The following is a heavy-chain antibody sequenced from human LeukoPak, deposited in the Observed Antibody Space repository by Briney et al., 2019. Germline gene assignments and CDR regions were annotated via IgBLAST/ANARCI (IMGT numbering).Heavy chain of an antibody. CDR2: ISAYNGNT. Sequence: GASVKVSCKASGYTFTGYYMHWVRQAPGQGLEWMGWISAYNGNTNYAQKLQDRVSMTTDTSTSTAYMELRSLRSDDTAMYYCARVYYGSGSYHNPDYWGQGTLVTVSS. V-gene: IGHV1-18*04. D-gene: IGHD3-10*01. CDR3: ARVYYGSGSYHNPDY. CDR1: GYTFTGYY. J-gene: IGHJ4*02.